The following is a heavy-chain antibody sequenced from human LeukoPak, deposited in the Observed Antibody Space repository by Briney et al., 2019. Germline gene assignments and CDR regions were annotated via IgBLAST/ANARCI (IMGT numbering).Heavy chain of an antibody. CDR1: GGSFSGYY. Sequence: SETLSLTCAVYGGSFSGYYWSWIRQPPGKGLEWIGEINHSGSTNYNPSLKSRVTISVDTSKNQFSLKLSSVTAADTAVYYCATSQGLPYWFDPWGQGTLVTVSS. J-gene: IGHJ5*02. V-gene: IGHV4-34*01. CDR2: INHSGST. CDR3: ATSQGLPYWFDP.